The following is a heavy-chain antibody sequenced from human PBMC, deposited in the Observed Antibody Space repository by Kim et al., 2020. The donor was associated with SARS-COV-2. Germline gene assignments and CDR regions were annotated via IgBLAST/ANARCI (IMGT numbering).Heavy chain of an antibody. V-gene: IGHV3-33*08. D-gene: IGHD2-2*01. CDR1: GFTFSSYG. CDR3: AREGKPAGFANWFDP. CDR2: IWYDGSNK. J-gene: IGHJ5*02. Sequence: GGSLRLSCAASGFTFSSYGMHWVRQAPGKGLEWVAVIWYDGSNKYYADSVKGRFTISRDNSKNTLYLQMNSLRAEDTAVYYCAREGKPAGFANWFDPWGQGTLVTVSS.